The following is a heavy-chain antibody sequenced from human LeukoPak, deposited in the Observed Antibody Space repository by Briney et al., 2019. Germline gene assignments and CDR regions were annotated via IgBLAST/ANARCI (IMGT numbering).Heavy chain of an antibody. J-gene: IGHJ3*02. CDR3: ARDLVGAIADAFDI. Sequence: GGSLRLSCAASGFNFTNAWVSWVRQAPGKGLDWVSSISSGSDSIFYADSVRDRFTISRDNAKNSLYLQMNSLRAEDTAVYYCARDLVGAIADAFDIWGQGTMVTVSS. D-gene: IGHD1-26*01. CDR1: GFNFTNAW. V-gene: IGHV3-21*01. CDR2: ISSGSDSI.